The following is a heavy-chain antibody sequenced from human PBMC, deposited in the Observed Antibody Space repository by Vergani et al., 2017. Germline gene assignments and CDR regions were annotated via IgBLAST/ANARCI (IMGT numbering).Heavy chain of an antibody. J-gene: IGHJ4*02. CDR1: GFTFSSYG. V-gene: IGHV3-33*01. CDR3: TTHGYTYTFADY. Sequence: QVQLVESGGGVVQPGRSLRLSCAASGFTFSSYGMHWVRQAPGKGLEWVAVIWYDGSNKYYADSVKGRFTISRDNSKNTLYLQMNSLRAEDTAVYYCTTHGYTYTFADYWGQGTLVTVSS. CDR2: IWYDGSNK. D-gene: IGHD2/OR15-2a*01.